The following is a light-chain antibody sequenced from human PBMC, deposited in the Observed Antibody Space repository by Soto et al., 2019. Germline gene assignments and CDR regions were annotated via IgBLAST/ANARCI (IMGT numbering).Light chain of an antibody. CDR3: QQSYSTLGIT. CDR1: QSISSY. Sequence: DIQMTQSPSSLSASVGDRVTITCRASQSISSYLNWYQQKPGKAPKLLIYAASSLQSGVPSRFSGSGSGTDFTLTISRLQPEDFATYDCQQSYSTLGITFGPGTKVDIK. J-gene: IGKJ3*01. V-gene: IGKV1-39*01. CDR2: AAS.